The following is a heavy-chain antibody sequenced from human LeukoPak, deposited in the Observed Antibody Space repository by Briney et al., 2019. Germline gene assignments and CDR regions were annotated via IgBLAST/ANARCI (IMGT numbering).Heavy chain of an antibody. CDR1: GYTFSTYT. CDR2: ISPNNDRT. J-gene: IGHJ3*01. V-gene: IGHV1-18*01. CDR3: AREEGAPIAAANV. Sequence: ASVKVSCKASGYTFSTYTISWVRQAPGQGLEWMGWISPNNDRTNYAQRLQGRVTMTTDTSTSTAYMELRSLRSDDTAVYYCAREEGAPIAAANVWGLGTMVTVSS. D-gene: IGHD6-13*01.